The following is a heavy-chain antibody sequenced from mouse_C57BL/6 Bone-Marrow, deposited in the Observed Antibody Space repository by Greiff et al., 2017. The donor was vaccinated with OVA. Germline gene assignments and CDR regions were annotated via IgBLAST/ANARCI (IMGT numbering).Heavy chain of an antibody. CDR1: GYTFTSYW. CDR3: AREDYYGSSFYYAMDY. V-gene: IGHV1-69*01. Sequence: QVQLQQPGAELVMPGASVKLSCKASGYTFTSYWMHWVKQRPGQGLEWIGEIDPSDSYTNYNQKFKGKSTLTVDKSSSTAYMQLSSLTSEDSAVYDCAREDYYGSSFYYAMDYWGQGTSVTVSA. CDR2: IDPSDSYT. D-gene: IGHD1-1*01. J-gene: IGHJ4*01.